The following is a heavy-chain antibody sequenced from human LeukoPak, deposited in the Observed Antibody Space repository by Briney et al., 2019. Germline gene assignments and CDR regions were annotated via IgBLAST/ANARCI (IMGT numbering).Heavy chain of an antibody. J-gene: IGHJ4*02. D-gene: IGHD1-26*01. CDR1: GFTFSSYG. Sequence: GGSLRLSCAASGFTFSSYGMSWVRQAPGKGLEWLSSISGTSSYIYYTDSVTGRFTISRDNAKNSLYLQMNSLRAEDTAVYYCARYSGSYLYWGQGTLVTVSS. CDR2: ISGTSSYI. V-gene: IGHV3-21*01. CDR3: ARYSGSYLY.